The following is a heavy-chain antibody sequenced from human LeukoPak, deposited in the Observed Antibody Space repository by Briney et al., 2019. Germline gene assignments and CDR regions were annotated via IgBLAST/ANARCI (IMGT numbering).Heavy chain of an antibody. CDR1: GGSISGYY. J-gene: IGHJ1*01. D-gene: IGHD3-10*01. V-gene: IGHV4-34*01. Sequence: SETLSLTCTVSGGSISGYYWSWIRQPPGKGLEWIGEINHSGSTNYNPSLKSRVTISVDTSKNQFSLKLSSVTAADTAVYYCARGGFFYYGSGSKGFQHWGQGTLVTVSS. CDR3: ARGGFFYYGSGSKGFQH. CDR2: INHSGST.